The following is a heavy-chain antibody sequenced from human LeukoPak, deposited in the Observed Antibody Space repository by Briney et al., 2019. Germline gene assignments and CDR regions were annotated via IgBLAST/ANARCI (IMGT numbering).Heavy chain of an antibody. Sequence: SETLSLTCAVSADSFSSHYWTWIRQSPGKGLEWIGYISYIGNTNYNPSLKSRVTISIDTSKNQFSLKLRSVTAADTAVYYCASDLVTVTKGFDIWGQGTMVSVSS. J-gene: IGHJ3*02. CDR1: ADSFSSHY. D-gene: IGHD4-17*01. CDR3: ASDLVTVTKGFDI. V-gene: IGHV4-59*11. CDR2: ISYIGNT.